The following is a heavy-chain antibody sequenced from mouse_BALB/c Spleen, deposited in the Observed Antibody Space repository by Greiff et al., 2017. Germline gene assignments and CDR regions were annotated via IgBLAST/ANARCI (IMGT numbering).Heavy chain of an antibody. CDR3: ASQGGSTVAVYYYALDY. D-gene: IGHD1-1*01. V-gene: IGHV5-6-5*01. CDR1: GFTFSSYA. CDR2: ISSGGST. Sequence: VQLVESGGGLVKPGGSLKLSCAASGFTFSSYAMSWVRQTPEKRLEWVASISSGGSTYYPDSVKGRFTISRDNARNILYLHMSSLRSEDTAMYYCASQGGSTVAVYYYALDYWGQGTSLTVSS. J-gene: IGHJ4*01.